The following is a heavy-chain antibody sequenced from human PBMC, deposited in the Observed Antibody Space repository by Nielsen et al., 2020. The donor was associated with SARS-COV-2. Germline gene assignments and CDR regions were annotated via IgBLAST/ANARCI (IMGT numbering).Heavy chain of an antibody. Sequence: GESLKISCAASGFTFSSYAMHWVRQAPGKGLEWVAVISYDGSNKYYADSVKGRFTISRDNSKNTLYLQMNSLRAEDTAVYYCARVWAPSSYYHGMDVWGQGTTVTVSS. D-gene: IGHD3-16*01. J-gene: IGHJ6*02. CDR1: GFTFSSYA. V-gene: IGHV3-30-3*01. CDR3: ARVWAPSSYYHGMDV. CDR2: ISYDGSNK.